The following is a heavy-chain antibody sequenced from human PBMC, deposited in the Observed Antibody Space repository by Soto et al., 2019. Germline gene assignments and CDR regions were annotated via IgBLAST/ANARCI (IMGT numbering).Heavy chain of an antibody. CDR2: IYYSGST. Sequence: SETLSLTCAVSGGSISSSYYWGWIRQPPGKGLEWIGSIYYSGSTYYNPSLKSRVTISVDTSKNQFSLKLSSVTAADTAVYYCARSTYYDILTGYYPYYYYYGMDVWGQGTTVTVSS. CDR1: GGSISSSYY. CDR3: ARSTYYDILTGYYPYYYYYGMDV. V-gene: IGHV4-39*01. D-gene: IGHD3-9*01. J-gene: IGHJ6*02.